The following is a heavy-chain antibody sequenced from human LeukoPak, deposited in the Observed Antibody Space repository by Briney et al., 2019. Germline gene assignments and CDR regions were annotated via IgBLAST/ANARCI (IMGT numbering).Heavy chain of an antibody. J-gene: IGHJ4*02. CDR1: GFTFSSYS. D-gene: IGHD3-22*01. CDR2: ISSSSSYI. Sequence: GGSLRLSCAASGFTFSSYSMNWVRQAPGKGLDWISSISSSSSYIYYADSVKGRFTISRDNAKNSLYLQMNSLRAEDTAVYYCARGLARTDSSAVSRGYWGQGTLVTVSS. CDR3: ARGLARTDSSAVSRGY. V-gene: IGHV3-21*01.